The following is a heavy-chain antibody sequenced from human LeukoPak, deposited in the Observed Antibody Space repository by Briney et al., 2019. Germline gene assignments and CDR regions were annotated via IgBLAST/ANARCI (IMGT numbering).Heavy chain of an antibody. CDR3: AKDILPSGSYGLCFDY. J-gene: IGHJ4*02. Sequence: PGGSLRLSCAASGFTFYEYAMHWVRQAPGKGLEWVSLISGDGGSTYYADSVKGRFTISRDNSKNSLYLQVNSLRTEDTALYYCAKDILPSGSYGLCFDYWGQGTLVTVSS. CDR1: GFTFYEYA. D-gene: IGHD1-26*01. V-gene: IGHV3-43*02. CDR2: ISGDGGST.